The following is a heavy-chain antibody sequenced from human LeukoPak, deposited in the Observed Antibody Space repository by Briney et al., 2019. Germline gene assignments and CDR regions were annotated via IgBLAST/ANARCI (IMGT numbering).Heavy chain of an antibody. CDR2: ISSSQRAI. D-gene: IGHD2-2*01. J-gene: IGHJ4*02. Sequence: GGSLRLSCAASGFTFSDFYMSWIRQAPGKGLEWVSLISSSQRAINYGDAVKGRFTTSRDNAKNSLFLQMNSLRAEDTAIYYCAGRASDSYLRYWGQGSLVTVSA. V-gene: IGHV3-11*01. CDR3: AGRASDSYLRY. CDR1: GFTFSDFY.